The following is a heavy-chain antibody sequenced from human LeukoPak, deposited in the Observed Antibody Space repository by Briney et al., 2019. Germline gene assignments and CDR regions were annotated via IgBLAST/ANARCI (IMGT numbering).Heavy chain of an antibody. V-gene: IGHV4-31*03. CDR3: ARAPHDYDSSGFAFDC. J-gene: IGHJ4*02. Sequence: SQTLSLTCTVSGGSLSSGGYYWSWIRQHPGKGLEWIGYINYSGSTYYSPSLKSRVTISVDTSKNQFSLKLSSVTAADTAVYYCARAPHDYDSSGFAFDCWGQGTLVTVSS. D-gene: IGHD3-22*01. CDR2: INYSGST. CDR1: GGSLSSGGYY.